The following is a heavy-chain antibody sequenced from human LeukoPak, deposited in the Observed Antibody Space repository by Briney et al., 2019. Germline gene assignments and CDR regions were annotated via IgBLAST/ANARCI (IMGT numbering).Heavy chain of an antibody. CDR3: AREVVVAATRYMDV. J-gene: IGHJ6*03. Sequence: PGGSLRLSCAASGFTFSRYEMNWVRQAPGKGLEWVSYISSSGATRYYADSAKGRFTMSRDNAKNSLYLLLNSLRAEDTAVYYCAREVVVAATRYMDVWGKGTTVTISS. CDR2: ISSSGATR. V-gene: IGHV3-48*03. D-gene: IGHD2-15*01. CDR1: GFTFSRYE.